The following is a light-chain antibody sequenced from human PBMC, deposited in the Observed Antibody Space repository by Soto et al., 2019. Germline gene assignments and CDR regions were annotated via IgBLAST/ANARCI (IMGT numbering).Light chain of an antibody. Sequence: EKVMTQSPATLSVSPGERATLSCRASQSVSSYLAWYQQKPGQAPRLLIYDASTWATGVPSRFSGSGSGTEFTLTISSLQSEDLAVYYCQQYDGYPETFGQGTKVEIK. CDR1: QSVSSY. J-gene: IGKJ1*01. CDR3: QQYDGYPET. V-gene: IGKV3-15*01. CDR2: DAS.